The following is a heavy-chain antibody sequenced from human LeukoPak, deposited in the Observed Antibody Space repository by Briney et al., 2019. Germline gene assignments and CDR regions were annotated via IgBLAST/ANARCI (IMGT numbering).Heavy chain of an antibody. CDR3: ARVQDRYYSGSGFDY. CDR1: GFTFDDYG. CDR2: IIWNGGGT. D-gene: IGHD3-10*01. J-gene: IGHJ4*02. Sequence: GGSLRLSCAASGFTFDDYGMSWVRQAPGKGLEWVSGIIWNGGGTGYADSVKGRFTIARDNAKNSLYLVMNSLRAEDTAFYYCARVQDRYYSGSGFDYWGQGTLVTVSS. V-gene: IGHV3-20*04.